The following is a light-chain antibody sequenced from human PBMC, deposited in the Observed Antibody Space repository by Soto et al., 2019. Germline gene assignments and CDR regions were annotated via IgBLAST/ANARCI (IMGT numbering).Light chain of an antibody. V-gene: IGKV3-15*01. CDR2: GAS. J-gene: IGKJ2*01. Sequence: EIVMTQSPATLSVSPGERATLSCRASQSISSSLAWYQQKPGQAPRPPIYGASTRATGIPARFSGSGSGTEFTLTISSLQSEDFAVYYCQQYNNGPTYTFGQGTKLEIK. CDR1: QSISSS. CDR3: QQYNNGPTYT.